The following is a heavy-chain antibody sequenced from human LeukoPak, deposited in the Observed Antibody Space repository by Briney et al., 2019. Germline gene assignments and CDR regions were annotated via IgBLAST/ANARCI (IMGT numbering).Heavy chain of an antibody. V-gene: IGHV1-2*02. J-gene: IGHJ4*02. D-gene: IGHD6-13*01. CDR1: GYTFTGYY. Sequence: GASGKVPCKASGYTFTGYYMHWVRQAPGQGLEWMGWINPKSGGTNYAQKFQGRVTMTRDTSISTAYMELSRLRSDDTAVYCCARANIAAAGSFDYWGQGTLVTVSS. CDR3: ARANIAAAGSFDY. CDR2: INPKSGGT.